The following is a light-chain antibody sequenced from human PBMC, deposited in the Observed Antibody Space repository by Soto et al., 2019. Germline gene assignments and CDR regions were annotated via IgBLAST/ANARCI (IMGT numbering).Light chain of an antibody. CDR1: QSVSSNF. Sequence: EIVLTQSPGTLSLSPGERATLSCRASQSVSSNFLAWYQQKPGQAPRLLIYDASNRATGIPDRFSGSGSGTDFTLTISRLEPEDFAVYYCQQFGSSPRTFGQ. J-gene: IGKJ1*01. CDR3: QQFGSSPRT. CDR2: DAS. V-gene: IGKV3-20*01.